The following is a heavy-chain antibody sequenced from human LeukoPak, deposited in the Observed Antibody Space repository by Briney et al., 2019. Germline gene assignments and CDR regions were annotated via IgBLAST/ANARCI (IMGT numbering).Heavy chain of an antibody. J-gene: IGHJ4*02. CDR2: ISYDGSNK. Sequence: GGSLRLSCAASGFTFSSYAMPWVRQAPGKGLEWVAVISYDGSNKYYADSVKGRFTISRDNSKNTLYLQMNSLRAEDTAVYYCARDSDDYGDYLAYWGQGTLVTGSS. D-gene: IGHD4-17*01. CDR1: GFTFSSYA. CDR3: ARDSDDYGDYLAY. V-gene: IGHV3-30-3*01.